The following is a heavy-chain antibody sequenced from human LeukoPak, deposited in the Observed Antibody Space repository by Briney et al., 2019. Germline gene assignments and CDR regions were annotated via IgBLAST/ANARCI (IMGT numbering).Heavy chain of an antibody. CDR2: IYPGDSDT. J-gene: IGHJ4*02. Sequence: GESLKISCKGSGYSFTSYWIGWVRQPPGKGLEWMGIIYPGDSDTRYSPSFQGQVTISADKSISTAYLQWSSLKASDTAMYYCARLPYYYDSSGYYTDYWGQGTLVTVSS. V-gene: IGHV5-51*01. CDR3: ARLPYYYDSSGYYTDY. CDR1: GYSFTSYW. D-gene: IGHD3-22*01.